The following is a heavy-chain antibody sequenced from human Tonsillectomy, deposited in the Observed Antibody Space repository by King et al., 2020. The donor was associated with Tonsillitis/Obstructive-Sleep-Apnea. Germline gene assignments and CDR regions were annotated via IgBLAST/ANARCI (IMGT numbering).Heavy chain of an antibody. CDR3: VPGWVRFDP. Sequence: VQLVESGGGLAQPGGSLGLSCAASGFTFSGYAMSWVRQAPGKGLEWVSSISGTDGTTYCAASVKGRFTVSRHNSKNTLYLRMNSLRADDTAIYYCVPGWVRFDPWGQGTLVTVSS. V-gene: IGHV3-23*04. J-gene: IGHJ5*02. D-gene: IGHD1-26*01. CDR1: GFTFSGYA. CDR2: ISGTDGTT.